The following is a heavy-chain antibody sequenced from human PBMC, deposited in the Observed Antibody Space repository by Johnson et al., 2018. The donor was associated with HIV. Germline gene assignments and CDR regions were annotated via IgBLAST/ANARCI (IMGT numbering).Heavy chain of an antibody. V-gene: IGHV3-7*01. CDR1: GFTFSGYW. D-gene: IGHD1-1*01. Sequence: MQLVESGGGVVQPGRSLRLSCAASGFTFSGYWMSWVRQAPGKGLEWVANIKQDGSEKYYVDSVKGRFTISRDNAKNSLYLQMNSLRAEDTAVYYCARGHWAFDIWGQGTMVTVS. CDR3: ARGHWAFDI. J-gene: IGHJ3*02. CDR2: IKQDGSEK.